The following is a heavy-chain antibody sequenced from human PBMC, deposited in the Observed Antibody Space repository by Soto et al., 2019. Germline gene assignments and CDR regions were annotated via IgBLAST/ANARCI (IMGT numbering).Heavy chain of an antibody. CDR1: GYIFVNYC. CDR2: ISPYTGNT. CDR3: VMVDNYVTPTPQDV. V-gene: IGHV1-18*01. J-gene: IGHJ6*02. Sequence: GGSVKVSRQASGYIFVNYCIAWVRQAPRQGLEWMGWISPYTGNTHSASKVQGRLTMTTDTSTSTAYMDLGSLTSDDTAVYYCVMVDNYVTPTPQDVWGQGTTVTVSS. D-gene: IGHD3-16*01.